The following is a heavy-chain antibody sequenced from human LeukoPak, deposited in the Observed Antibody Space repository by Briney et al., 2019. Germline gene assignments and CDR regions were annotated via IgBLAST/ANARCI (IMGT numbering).Heavy chain of an antibody. CDR3: ATAPAAADSF. Sequence: PGGSLRLSCAASGFTFSSFWVTRVRQAPGKGLEWVANINRDGSAKTYVDSVKGRFIISRDNAKNSVYLRMSSLRAEDMAVYYCATAPAAADSFWGQGTLVAVSS. V-gene: IGHV3-7*01. D-gene: IGHD6-13*01. CDR2: INRDGSAK. CDR1: GFTFSSFW. J-gene: IGHJ4*02.